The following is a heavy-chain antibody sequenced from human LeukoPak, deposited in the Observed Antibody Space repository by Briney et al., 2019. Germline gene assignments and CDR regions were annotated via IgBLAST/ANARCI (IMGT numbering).Heavy chain of an antibody. CDR2: IYISGST. D-gene: IGHD2-2*01. CDR1: GGSISSYY. Sequence: SETLSLTCTVSGGSISSYYWSCIREPPGKGLEWIGYIYISGSTNYNPSLKSRVTISVDTSKNQFSLKLSSVTAADTAVYYCARLGYCSSTSCQSHYYYYMDVWGKGTTVTVSS. V-gene: IGHV4-4*09. J-gene: IGHJ6*03. CDR3: ARLGYCSSTSCQSHYYYYMDV.